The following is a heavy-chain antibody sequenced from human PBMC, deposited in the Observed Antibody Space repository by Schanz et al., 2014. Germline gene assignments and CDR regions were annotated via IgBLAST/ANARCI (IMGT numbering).Heavy chain of an antibody. CDR2: IYHSGST. D-gene: IGHD6-19*01. V-gene: IGHV4-4*02. Sequence: QVQLQESGPGLVKPSGTLSLTCAVSGGSISSSDWWSWVRQPPGKGREWIGEIYHSGSTNYNPSRKRRVTISVDKPKKQFALKVTSMTAADTAVYYCARGRHPHGITVAARGFYPWGQGTLVTVSS. J-gene: IGHJ5*02. CDR3: ARGRHPHGITVAARGFYP. CDR1: GGSISSSDW.